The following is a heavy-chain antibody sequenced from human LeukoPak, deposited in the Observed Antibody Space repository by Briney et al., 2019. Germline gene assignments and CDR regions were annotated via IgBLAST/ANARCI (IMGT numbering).Heavy chain of an antibody. Sequence: VSSISSSSSYIYYADSVKGRFTISRDNAKNSLYLQTNSLRAEDTAVCYCARDSIREYGTWGQGTLVTVSS. CDR2: ISSSSSYI. CDR3: ARDSIREYGT. D-gene: IGHD2/OR15-2a*01. V-gene: IGHV3-21*01. J-gene: IGHJ5*02.